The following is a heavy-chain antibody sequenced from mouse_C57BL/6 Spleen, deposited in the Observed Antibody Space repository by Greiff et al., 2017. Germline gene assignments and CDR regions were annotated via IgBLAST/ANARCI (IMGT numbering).Heavy chain of an antibody. CDR3: ASKGYGPYYFDY. J-gene: IGHJ2*01. CDR2: IDPSDSST. V-gene: IGHV1-50*01. Sequence: VQLQQPGAELVKPGASVKLSCKASGYTFTSYWMQWVKQRPGQGLEWIGEIDPSDSSTNYNQKFKGKATLTVDTSSSTAYMQLSSLTSEDSAVYYCASKGYGPYYFDYWGQGTTLTVSS. D-gene: IGHD1-2*01. CDR1: GYTFTSYW.